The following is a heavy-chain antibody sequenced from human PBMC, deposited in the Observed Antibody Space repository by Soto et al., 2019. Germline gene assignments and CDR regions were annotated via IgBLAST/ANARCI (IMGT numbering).Heavy chain of an antibody. CDR1: GGSISSGGYS. V-gene: IGHV4-30-2*01. Sequence: QLQLQESGSGLVKPSQTLSLTCAVSGGSISSGGYSWSWIRQPPGKGLEWIGYIYHSGSTYYNPSLTTRVTIYVDRSKNQCYLKLSPVTAADTAAYYCARVPDRWGQGTLVTVSS. CDR3: ARVPDR. CDR2: IYHSGST. D-gene: IGHD2-2*01. J-gene: IGHJ5*02.